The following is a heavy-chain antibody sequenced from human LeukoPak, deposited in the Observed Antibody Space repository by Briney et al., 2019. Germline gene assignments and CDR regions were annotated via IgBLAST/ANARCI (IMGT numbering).Heavy chain of an antibody. D-gene: IGHD1-26*01. CDR2: ISGVASNI. CDR1: GFTFSDYY. Sequence: GGSLRLSCAASGFTFSDYYMTWIRQAPGKGLEWVSYISGVASNIYYGDSVKGRFTISRDNAKNSVYLQMNSLRAEDTAVYYCARGGALGMDVWGQGTTVTVSS. J-gene: IGHJ6*02. CDR3: ARGGALGMDV. V-gene: IGHV3-11*01.